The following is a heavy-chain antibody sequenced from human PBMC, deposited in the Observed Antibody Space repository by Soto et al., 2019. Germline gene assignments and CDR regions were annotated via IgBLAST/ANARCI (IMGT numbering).Heavy chain of an antibody. V-gene: IGHV5-51*01. CDR3: ARGHYGNGFDI. J-gene: IGHJ3*02. Sequence: PGESLKISCKGSGYSFSSYWIGWVRQKPGRGLEWMGIIYPDDSETKYSPSFQGQVTMSADKSINTAYLQWSSLKGSDTAMYYCARGHYGNGFDIWGQGTMVTV. D-gene: IGHD4-17*01. CDR1: GYSFSSYW. CDR2: IYPDDSET.